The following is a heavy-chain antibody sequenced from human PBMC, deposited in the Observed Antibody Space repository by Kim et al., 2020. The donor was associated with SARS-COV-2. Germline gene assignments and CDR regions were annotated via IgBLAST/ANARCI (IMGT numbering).Heavy chain of an antibody. CDR2: IYYSGST. V-gene: IGHV4-39*01. Sequence: SETLSLTCTVSGGSISSSSYYWGWIRQPPGKGLEWIGSIYYSGSTYYNPSLKSRVTISVDTSKNQFSLKLSPVTAADTAVYYCARQETITIFGVVISPSWFDPRGQGTLVTVSS. CDR3: ARQETITIFGVVISPSWFDP. CDR1: GGSISSSSYY. D-gene: IGHD3-3*01. J-gene: IGHJ5*02.